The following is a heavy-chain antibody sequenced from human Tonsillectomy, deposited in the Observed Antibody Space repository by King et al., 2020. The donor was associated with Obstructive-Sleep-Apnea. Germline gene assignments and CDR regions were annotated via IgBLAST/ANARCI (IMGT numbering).Heavy chain of an antibody. CDR1: VVTFSNAW. CDR3: STEDD. V-gene: IGHV3-15*01. Sequence: QLVQSGGGVVKPGGSLRLSCAASVVTFSNAWMSCFRRAPGGGVEWFGRITSKTNGGATDYAAPVKGIFTISRDDSNNTLYLQMNSLKIEDTAIYYCSTEDDWGQGTLVTVSS. J-gene: IGHJ4*02. CDR2: ITSKTNGGAT.